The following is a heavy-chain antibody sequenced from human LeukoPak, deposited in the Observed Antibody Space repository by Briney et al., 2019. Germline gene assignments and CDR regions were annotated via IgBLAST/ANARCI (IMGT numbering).Heavy chain of an antibody. Sequence: PGRSLRLSCAASGFTFSSYGMHWVRQAPGKGLEWVAVISYDGSNKYYADSVKGRFTISRDNSKNTPYLQMNSLRAEDTAVYYCAKDLGITGTRNDYWGQGTLVTVSS. J-gene: IGHJ4*02. V-gene: IGHV3-30*18. CDR1: GFTFSSYG. D-gene: IGHD1-7*01. CDR2: ISYDGSNK. CDR3: AKDLGITGTRNDY.